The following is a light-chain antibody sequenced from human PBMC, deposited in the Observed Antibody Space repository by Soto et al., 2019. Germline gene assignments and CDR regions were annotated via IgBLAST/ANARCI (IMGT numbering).Light chain of an antibody. J-gene: IGKJ2*01. CDR2: DAS. V-gene: IGKV1-39*01. CDR1: QRIRTS. CDR3: HHSYSVPPT. Sequence: DVQMTQSPSSLSASVGDRVTITCRASQRIRTSLNWYQQKPGKAPKFLIYDASSLQSEVPSRFSGSGSETDFHLTISNLQPEDCATDHCHHSYSVPPTFVQGTKPEI.